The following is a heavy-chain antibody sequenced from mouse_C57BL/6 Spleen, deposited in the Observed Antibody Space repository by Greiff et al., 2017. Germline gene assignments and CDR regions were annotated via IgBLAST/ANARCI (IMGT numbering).Heavy chain of an antibody. CDR3: AREISIYYYGSSYNWYFDV. D-gene: IGHD1-1*01. J-gene: IGHJ1*03. CDR1: GYSITSGYY. V-gene: IGHV3-6*01. Sequence: EVQLQESGPGLVKPSQSLSLTCSVTGYSITSGYYWNWIRQFPGNKLEWMGYISYDGSNNYNPSLQNRITINRDTSKNQFFLKLNSVTTEDTATYYCAREISIYYYGSSYNWYFDVWGTGTTVTVSS. CDR2: ISYDGSN.